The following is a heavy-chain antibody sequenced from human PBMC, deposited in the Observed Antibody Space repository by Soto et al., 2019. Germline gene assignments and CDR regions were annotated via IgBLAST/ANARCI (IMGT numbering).Heavy chain of an antibody. CDR3: VRSYSETYGCFDP. CDR2: VNSDGSST. Sequence: GGSLRLSCAASGFTISSRWMHWVRQAPGKGLVWVSRVNSDGSSTSYADSVKGRFIISRDNAKNTLYLQMNILRTEDTAVYYCVRSYSETYGCFDPWGQGT. D-gene: IGHD1-26*01. CDR1: GFTISSRW. J-gene: IGHJ5*02. V-gene: IGHV3-74*01.